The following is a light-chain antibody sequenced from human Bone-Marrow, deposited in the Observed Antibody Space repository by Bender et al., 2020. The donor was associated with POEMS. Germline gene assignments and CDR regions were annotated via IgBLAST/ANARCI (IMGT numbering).Light chain of an antibody. CDR1: NIGSQS. CDR2: DGT. J-gene: IGLJ1*01. Sequence: SYVLTQPPSVSVAPGETARITCGGNNIGSQSVHWYQLKPGQAPVLVVYDGTDRPSGIPERVSGSNSGNTATLTISRVAAGDEADYFCQVWDKSTDHYVFGTGTKVTGL. CDR3: QVWDKSTDHYV. V-gene: IGLV3-21*02.